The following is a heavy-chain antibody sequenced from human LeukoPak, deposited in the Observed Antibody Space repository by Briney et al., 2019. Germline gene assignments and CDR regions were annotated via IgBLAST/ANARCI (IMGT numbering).Heavy chain of an antibody. CDR3: ARVRYGDKNPYFDY. Sequence: PSETLSLTCAVYGGSFSGYYWSWIRQPPGKGLEWIGEINHSGSTNYNPSLKSRVTISVDTSKNQFSLKLSSVTAADTAVYYCARVRYGDKNPYFDYWGREPWSPSPQ. J-gene: IGHJ4*02. CDR1: GGSFSGYY. D-gene: IGHD4-17*01. CDR2: INHSGST. V-gene: IGHV4-34*01.